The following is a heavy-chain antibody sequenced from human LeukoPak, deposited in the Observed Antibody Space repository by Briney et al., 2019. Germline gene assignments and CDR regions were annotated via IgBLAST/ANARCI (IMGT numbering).Heavy chain of an antibody. CDR3: AKSHPSVGATLLFDY. J-gene: IGHJ4*02. V-gene: IGHV3-21*04. CDR2: ISSSSSYI. D-gene: IGHD1-26*01. CDR1: GFTFSSYA. Sequence: GGSLRLSCAASGFTFSSYAMSWVRQAPGKGLEWVSSISSSSSYIYYADSVKGRFTISRDNAKNSLYLQMNSLRAEDTAVYYCAKSHPSVGATLLFDYWGQGTLVTVSS.